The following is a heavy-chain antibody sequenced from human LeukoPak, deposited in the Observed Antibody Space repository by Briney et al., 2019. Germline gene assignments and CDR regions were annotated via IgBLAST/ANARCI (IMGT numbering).Heavy chain of an antibody. CDR2: IHYDATNK. V-gene: IGHV3-30*02. CDR1: GFTFNTYG. Sequence: GGSLRLSCAASGFTFNTYGMHWVRQPPGKGLEWVSFIHYDATNKYYADSVKGRFSISRDNSKNTLYLQMNSLRAEDTAVYYCAKDHDLSTVTWGQGTLVTVSS. D-gene: IGHD4-17*01. J-gene: IGHJ5*02. CDR3: AKDHDLSTVT.